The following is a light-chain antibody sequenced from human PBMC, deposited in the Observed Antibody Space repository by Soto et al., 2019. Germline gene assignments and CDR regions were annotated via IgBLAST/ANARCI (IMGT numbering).Light chain of an antibody. J-gene: IGKJ1*01. CDR3: QQRSYWPGT. CDR1: QSVSKY. V-gene: IGKV3-11*01. Sequence: EIVLTQSTATLSLSPGERATLSCRASQSVSKYLAWYQQKPGQAPRLLIFDASSRATGIPARFSGSGSGTDFTLTISSLEPKDFAVYYCQQRSYWPGTFGQGTKVDIK. CDR2: DAS.